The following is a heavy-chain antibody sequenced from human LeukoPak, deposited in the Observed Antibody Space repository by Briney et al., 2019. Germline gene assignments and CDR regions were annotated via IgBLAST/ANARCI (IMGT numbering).Heavy chain of an antibody. CDR2: IRYDGSNK. Sequence: GGSLRLSCAASGFPFSSYGMHWVRQAPGKGLEWVACIRYDGSNKYYADSVKGRFTISRDNSKNTLYLQMNSLRAEDTAVYYCAKAYCSSTRCSSDLYFQHWGQGTLVTVSS. CDR1: GFPFSSYG. CDR3: AKAYCSSTRCSSDLYFQH. D-gene: IGHD2-2*01. J-gene: IGHJ1*01. V-gene: IGHV3-30*02.